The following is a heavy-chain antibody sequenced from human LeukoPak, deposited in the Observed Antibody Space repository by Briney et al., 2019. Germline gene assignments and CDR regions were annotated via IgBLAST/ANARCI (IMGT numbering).Heavy chain of an antibody. V-gene: IGHV1-2*02. J-gene: IGHJ3*02. CDR3: ASSLGNYYDSSGYAFDI. Sequence: GASVKVSCKASEYTFTGYYMHWVRQAPGQGLEWMGWINPNSGGTDYAQKFQGRVTMTRDTSISTAYMELSRLRAEDMAVYYCASSLGNYYDSSGYAFDIWGQGTMVTVSS. CDR2: INPNSGGT. CDR1: EYTFTGYY. D-gene: IGHD3-22*01.